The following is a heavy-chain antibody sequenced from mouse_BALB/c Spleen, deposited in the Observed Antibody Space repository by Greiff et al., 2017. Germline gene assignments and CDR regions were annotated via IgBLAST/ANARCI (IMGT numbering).Heavy chain of an antibody. CDR3: AREGLGYAMDY. V-gene: IGHV3-6*02. Sequence: EVKLMESGPGLVKPSQSLSLTCSATGYSITSGYYWNWIRQFPGNKLEWMGYISYDGSNNYNPSLKNRISITRDTSKNQFFLKLNSVTTEDTATYYCAREGLGYAMDYWGQGTSVTVSS. J-gene: IGHJ4*01. D-gene: IGHD4-1*01. CDR1: GYSITSGYY. CDR2: ISYDGSN.